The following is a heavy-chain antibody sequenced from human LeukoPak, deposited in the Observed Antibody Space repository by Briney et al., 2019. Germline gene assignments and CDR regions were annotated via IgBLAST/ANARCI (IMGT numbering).Heavy chain of an antibody. Sequence: PSETLSLTCTVSGGSISTNGYYWAWIRQPPGQGLEWIGSVSSDGGTSHTSLKSRVTMALDTSNNQFSLRLTSVTAADTAVYYCVRETSGSSRTEYWGQGTLVTVSS. D-gene: IGHD6-13*01. J-gene: IGHJ4*02. CDR3: VRETSGSSRTEY. CDR1: GGSISTNGYY. V-gene: IGHV4-39*07. CDR2: VSSDGGT.